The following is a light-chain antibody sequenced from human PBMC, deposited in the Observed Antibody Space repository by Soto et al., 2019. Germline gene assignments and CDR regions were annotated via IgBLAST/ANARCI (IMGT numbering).Light chain of an antibody. J-gene: IGKJ1*01. CDR1: QSVLFASKNY. Sequence: DIVMTQSPDSLAVSLGERATINCKSSQSVLFASKNYLAWYHQKPXHXXXXLIYWASTRESGVPDRFSGSGSGTDFTLIISSLQAEDVAVYFCQQYHSPPLTFGQGTKVDIK. CDR2: WAS. CDR3: QQYHSPPLT. V-gene: IGKV4-1*01.